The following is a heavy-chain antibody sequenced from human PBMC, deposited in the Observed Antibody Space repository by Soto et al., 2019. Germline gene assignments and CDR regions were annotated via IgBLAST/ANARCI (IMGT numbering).Heavy chain of an antibody. J-gene: IGHJ4*02. CDR3: ARDHVDILTGC. CDR1: GGSISSGDYY. Sequence: SETLSLTCTVSGGSISSGDYYWSWIRQPPGKGLEWIGYIYYSGSTYYNPSLKSRVTISVDTSKNQFSLKLSSVTAADTAVYYCARDHVDILTGCWGQGTLVTVSS. V-gene: IGHV4-30-4*01. CDR2: IYYSGST. D-gene: IGHD3-9*01.